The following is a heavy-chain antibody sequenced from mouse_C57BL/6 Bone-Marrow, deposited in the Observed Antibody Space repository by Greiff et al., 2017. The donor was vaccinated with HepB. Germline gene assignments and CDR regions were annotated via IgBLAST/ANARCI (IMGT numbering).Heavy chain of an antibody. CDR1: GYSFTGYY. CDR2: INPSTGGT. CDR3: ARQLRPIFDY. J-gene: IGHJ2*01. Sequence: EVQLQQSGPELVKPGASVKISCKASGYSFTGYYMNWVKQSPEKSLEWIGEINPSTGGTTYNQKFKAKATLTVDKSSSTAYMQLKSLTSEDSAVYYCARQLRPIFDYWGQGTTLTVSS. D-gene: IGHD3-2*02. V-gene: IGHV1-42*01.